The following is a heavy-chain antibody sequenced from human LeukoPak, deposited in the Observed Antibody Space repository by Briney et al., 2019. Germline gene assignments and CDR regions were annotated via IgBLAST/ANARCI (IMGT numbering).Heavy chain of an antibody. V-gene: IGHV4-59*01. CDR2: IYYSGST. J-gene: IGHJ3*02. CDR3: ARLSNAFDI. Sequence: SETLSLPSTASAGATSSYYWSWIRQPPRKGLEWIGYIYYSGSTNYNPSLKSRVTISVDTSKNQFSLKLSSVTAADTAVYYCARLSNAFDIWGQGTMVTVSS. CDR1: AGATSSYY.